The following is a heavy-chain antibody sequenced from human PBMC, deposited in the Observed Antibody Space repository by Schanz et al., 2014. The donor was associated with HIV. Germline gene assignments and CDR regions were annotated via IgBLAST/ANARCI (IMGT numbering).Heavy chain of an antibody. V-gene: IGHV3-23*01. D-gene: IGHD2-21*01. J-gene: IGHJ4*02. CDR3: TREGNYYGGSVPGH. Sequence: EVQLLEFGGGSVRPGESLRLSCLASGFTFNNYAMSWVRQAPGKGLEWVSTITGSGGHTYYAASVKGRFTISRDNSKNTLFLQMNSLRVEDTAVYYCTREGNYYGGSVPGHWGQGALVSVSS. CDR1: GFTFNNYA. CDR2: ITGSGGHT.